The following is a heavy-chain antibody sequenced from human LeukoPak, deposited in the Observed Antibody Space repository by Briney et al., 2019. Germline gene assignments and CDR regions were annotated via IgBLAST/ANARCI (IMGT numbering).Heavy chain of an antibody. CDR1: GDSISSSSYY. D-gene: IGHD2-2*02. CDR3: ASVIATAIPFDY. CDR2: IYYSGST. V-gene: IGHV4-39*07. Sequence: TSETLSLTCTVSGDSISSSSYYWGWIRQPPGKGLEWIGSIYYSGSTNYNPSLKSRVTISVDTSKNQFSLKLSSVTAADTAMYYCASVIATAIPFDYWGQGTLVTVSS. J-gene: IGHJ4*02.